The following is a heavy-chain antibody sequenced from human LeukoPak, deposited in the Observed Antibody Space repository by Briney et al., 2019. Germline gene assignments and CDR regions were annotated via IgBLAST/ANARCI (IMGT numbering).Heavy chain of an antibody. V-gene: IGHV5-51*01. D-gene: IGHD2-8*01. CDR1: GYGFTSYW. J-gene: IGHJ6*03. CDR2: IYPGDSDT. Sequence: GESLKISCKGSGYGFTSYWIGWVRQMPGKGLEWMGIIYPGDSDTKYSPSFQGQVTISADKSISTAYLQWSSLKASDTAMYYCARPAFCTNAVCFSNYYYSMDVWGRGTTVTVSS. CDR3: ARPAFCTNAVCFSNYYYSMDV.